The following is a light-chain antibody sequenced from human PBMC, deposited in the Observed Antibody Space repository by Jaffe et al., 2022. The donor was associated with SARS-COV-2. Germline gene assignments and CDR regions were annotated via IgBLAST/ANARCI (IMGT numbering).Light chain of an antibody. J-gene: IGKJ2*01. CDR2: KAS. Sequence: DIQMTQSPSTLSASVGDRVTITCRASQSISSWLAWYQQKPGKAPKLLIYKASSLESGVPSRFSGSGSGTEFTLTISSLQPDDFATYYCQQYNSYCWTFGQGTKLEIK. CDR1: QSISSW. CDR3: QQYNSYCWT. V-gene: IGKV1-5*03.